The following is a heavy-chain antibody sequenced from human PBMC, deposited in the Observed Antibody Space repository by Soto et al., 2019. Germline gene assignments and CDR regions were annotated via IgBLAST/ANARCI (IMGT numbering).Heavy chain of an antibody. CDR2: IYYSGST. Sequence: QLQLQESGPGLVKPSETLSLTCTVSGGSISSSSYYWGWIRQPPGKGLEWIGSIYYSGSTHYNPSLKSRVPISVDPSKDQFSLKLSSVPAADTAVYYCARRGAAADPYYFDYWGQGTLVTVSS. V-gene: IGHV4-39*01. J-gene: IGHJ4*02. D-gene: IGHD6-13*01. CDR3: ARRGAAADPYYFDY. CDR1: GGSISSSSYY.